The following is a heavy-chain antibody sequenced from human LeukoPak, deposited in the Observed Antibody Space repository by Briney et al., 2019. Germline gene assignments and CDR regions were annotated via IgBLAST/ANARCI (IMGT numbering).Heavy chain of an antibody. CDR2: ISAYNGNT. D-gene: IGHD3-22*01. V-gene: IGHV1-18*01. CDR1: GYTFTSYG. CDR3: ARGLDYYDSSGYGY. Sequence: ASVKVSCKASGYTFTSYGMSWVRQAPGQGLEWMGWISAYNGNTNYAQKLQGRVTMTTDTSTSTAYMELRSLRSDDTAVYYCARGLDYYDSSGYGYWGQGTLVTVSS. J-gene: IGHJ4*02.